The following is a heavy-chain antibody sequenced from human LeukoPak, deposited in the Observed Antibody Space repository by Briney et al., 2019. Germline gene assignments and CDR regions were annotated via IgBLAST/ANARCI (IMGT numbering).Heavy chain of an antibody. J-gene: IGHJ6*03. V-gene: IGHV3-30*02. CDR3: ARDFLYCGGDCPPGGYYMDV. Sequence: PGGSLRLSCAASGFTFSSYGMHWVRQAPGKGLEWVAFIRYDGSNKYYADSVKGRFTISRDNAKNSLYLQMNSLRAEDTALYYCARDFLYCGGDCPPGGYYMDVWGKGTTVTVSS. D-gene: IGHD2-21*02. CDR1: GFTFSSYG. CDR2: IRYDGSNK.